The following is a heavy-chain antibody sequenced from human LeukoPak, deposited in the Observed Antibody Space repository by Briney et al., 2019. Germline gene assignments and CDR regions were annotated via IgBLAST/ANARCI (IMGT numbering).Heavy chain of an antibody. Sequence: PSETLSLTCTVSGGSISSYYWSWIRQPPGKGLEWIGYIYSSASTDYNPSLKSRVTISVDTSKNHFSLKLSSVNAADTAVYYCARYGNNWSFDYWGQGTLVTVSS. CDR2: IYSSAST. V-gene: IGHV4-59*08. CDR3: ARYGNNWSFDY. CDR1: GGSISSYY. J-gene: IGHJ4*02. D-gene: IGHD1-1*01.